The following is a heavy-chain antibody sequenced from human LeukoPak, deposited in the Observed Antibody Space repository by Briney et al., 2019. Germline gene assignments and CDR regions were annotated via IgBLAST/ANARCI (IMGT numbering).Heavy chain of an antibody. CDR1: GGSISSYY. CDR2: IYYSGST. J-gene: IGHJ2*01. D-gene: IGHD5-18*01. CDR3: ARAAMAPYWYFDL. Sequence: SETLSLTRTVSGGSISSYYWSWIRQPPGKGLEWIGYIYYSGSTNYNPSLKSRVTISVDTSKNQFSLKLSSVTAADTAVYYCARAAMAPYWYFDLWGRGTLVTVSS. V-gene: IGHV4-59*01.